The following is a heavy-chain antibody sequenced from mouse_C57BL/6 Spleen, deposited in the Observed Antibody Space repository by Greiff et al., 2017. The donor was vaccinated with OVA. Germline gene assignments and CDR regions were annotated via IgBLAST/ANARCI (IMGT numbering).Heavy chain of an antibody. CDR1: GYAFSSSW. D-gene: IGHD1-1*01. J-gene: IGHJ1*03. CDR3: AREGVYYGSTDWYFDV. CDR2: IYPGDGDT. Sequence: VKLVESGPELVKPGASVKISCKASGYAFSSSWMNWVKQRPGKGLEWIGRIYPGDGDTNYNGKFKGKATLTADKSSSTAYMQLSSLTSEDSAVYFGAREGVYYGSTDWYFDVWGTGTTVTVSS. V-gene: IGHV1-82*01.